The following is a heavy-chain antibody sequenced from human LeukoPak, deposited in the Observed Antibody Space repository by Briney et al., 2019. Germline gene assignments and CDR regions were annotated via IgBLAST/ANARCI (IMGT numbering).Heavy chain of an antibody. J-gene: IGHJ4*02. D-gene: IGHD3-9*01. Sequence: ASVKVSCKASGYTSTSYGISWVRQAPGQGLEWMGWISAYNGNTNYAQKLQGRVTMTTNTSTGTAYMELRSLRSDDTAVYYCARDRRLRYFDWLPQDIGYYFDYWGQGTLVTVSS. V-gene: IGHV1-18*01. CDR2: ISAYNGNT. CDR1: GYTSTSYG. CDR3: ARDRRLRYFDWLPQDIGYYFDY.